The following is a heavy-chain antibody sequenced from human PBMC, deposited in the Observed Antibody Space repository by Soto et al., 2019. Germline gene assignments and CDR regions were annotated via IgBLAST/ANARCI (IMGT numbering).Heavy chain of an antibody. D-gene: IGHD3-16*02. CDR3: ARPTFGGVIVPFDY. J-gene: IGHJ4*02. Sequence: GGSLRLSCAASGFTFSSYWMSWVRQAPGKGLEWVANIKQDGSEKYYVDSVKGRFTISRDNAKNSLYLQMNSLRAEDTAVYYCARPTFGGVIVPFDYWGQGTLVTVSS. CDR2: IKQDGSEK. V-gene: IGHV3-7*01. CDR1: GFTFSSYW.